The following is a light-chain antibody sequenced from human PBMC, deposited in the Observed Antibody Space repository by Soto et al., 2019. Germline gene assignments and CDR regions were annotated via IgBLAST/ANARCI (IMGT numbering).Light chain of an antibody. CDR2: AAS. Sequence: EIVLTQSPGTLWFSPGERATLSCRASQSVSSSYLAWYQQKPGQAPRLLIFAASSRASGIPDRFSGSGSGTDFTLTISRLEPEDFALFYCQYHGSSPITFGQGTRLEIK. CDR1: QSVSSSY. CDR3: QYHGSSPIT. V-gene: IGKV3-20*01. J-gene: IGKJ5*01.